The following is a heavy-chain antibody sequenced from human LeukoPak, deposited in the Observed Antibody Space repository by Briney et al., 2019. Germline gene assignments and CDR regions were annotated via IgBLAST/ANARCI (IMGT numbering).Heavy chain of an antibody. J-gene: IGHJ4*02. D-gene: IGHD3-9*01. V-gene: IGHV3-53*05. CDR2: IYSGGST. CDR3: AKGSYYDILTGSIDY. Sequence: GGSLRLSCAASGFTVSSNYMSWVRQAPGKGLEWVSVIYSGGSTYYADSVKGRFTISRDNSKNTLYLQMNSLRPEDTAVYYCAKGSYYDILTGSIDYWGQGTLLTVSS. CDR1: GFTVSSNY.